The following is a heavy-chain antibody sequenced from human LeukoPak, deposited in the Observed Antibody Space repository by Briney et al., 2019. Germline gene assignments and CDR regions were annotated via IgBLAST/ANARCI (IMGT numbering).Heavy chain of an antibody. CDR2: ISGSSIYI. J-gene: IGHJ4*02. CDR1: GFTFSTYS. CDR3: ARGYYGSGSYYTAY. D-gene: IGHD3-10*01. V-gene: IGHV3-21*01. Sequence: PGGSLRLSCAASGFTFSTYSMNWVRQAPGKGLEWVSSISGSSIYIYYADSVKGRFTISRDNAKNSLYLQMNSLRAEDTAVYYCARGYYGSGSYYTAYWGQGTLVTVSS.